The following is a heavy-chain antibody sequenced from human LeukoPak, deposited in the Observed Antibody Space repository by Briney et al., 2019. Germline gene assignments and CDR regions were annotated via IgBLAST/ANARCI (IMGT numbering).Heavy chain of an antibody. J-gene: IGHJ4*02. V-gene: IGHV3-21*01. CDR3: ARDKMATIDY. CDR2: ISSISSYI. Sequence: GGSLRLSCAASGFTFSSYSMNWVRQAPGKGLEWVSSISSISSYIYYADSVKGRFTISRDNAKNSLYLQMNSLRAEDTAVYYCARDKMATIDYWGQGTLVTVSS. D-gene: IGHD5-24*01. CDR1: GFTFSSYS.